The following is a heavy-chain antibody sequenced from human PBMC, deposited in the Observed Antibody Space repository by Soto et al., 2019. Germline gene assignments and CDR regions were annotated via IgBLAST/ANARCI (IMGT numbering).Heavy chain of an antibody. V-gene: IGHV4-34*01. Sequence: NPSETLSLTCAVYGGSFSGYYWSWIRQPPGKGLEWIGEINHSGSTTYNPSLKSRVTISVDTTKNQFSLKLSSVTAADTAVYYCARGPPIAAAGTCGYWGHGTLVAV. J-gene: IGHJ4*01. CDR1: GGSFSGYY. D-gene: IGHD6-13*01. CDR2: INHSGST. CDR3: ARGPPIAAAGTCGY.